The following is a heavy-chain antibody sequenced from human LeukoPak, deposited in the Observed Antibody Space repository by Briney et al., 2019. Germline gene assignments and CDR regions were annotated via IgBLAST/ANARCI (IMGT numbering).Heavy chain of an antibody. V-gene: IGHV3-7*01. CDR2: IRQDGGAT. CDR1: GFTFTSYW. Sequence: PGGSLRLSCAASGFTFTSYWMTWVRQAPGKGLEWLANIRQDGGATYYGGSVKGRFTISRDNAKNSLFRQMNSLRAEDTAVYYCATSKDTAGGPYWGQGTLVTVSS. D-gene: IGHD5-18*01. J-gene: IGHJ4*02. CDR3: ATSKDTAGGPY.